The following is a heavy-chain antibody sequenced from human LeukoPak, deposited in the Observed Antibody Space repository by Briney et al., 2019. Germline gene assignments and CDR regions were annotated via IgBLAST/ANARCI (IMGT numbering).Heavy chain of an antibody. D-gene: IGHD5-12*01. CDR3: ARDDSDVGMVATISREGDYFDS. J-gene: IGHJ4*02. CDR1: GFTFSRYA. CDR2: IAYDGGKA. Sequence: GGSLRLSCAASGFTFSRYAMHWVRQAPGEGLAWVAVIAYDGGKAYYTDSVKGRFTIFRDNSKHTLYLQMNRVRPEDTAIYYCARDDSDVGMVATISREGDYFDSWGQGTLVTVSS. V-gene: IGHV3-30*04.